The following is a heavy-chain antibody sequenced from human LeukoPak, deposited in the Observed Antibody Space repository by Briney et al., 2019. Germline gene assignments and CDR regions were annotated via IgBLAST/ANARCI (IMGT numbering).Heavy chain of an antibody. CDR1: GGSFSGYY. Sequence: PSETLSLTCAVYGGSFSGYYWSWIRQPPGKGLEWIGEINHSGSTNYNPSLKSRVTISVDTSKNQFSLKLSSVTAADTAVYYRAICGRTNGVCYYFDYWGQGTLVTVSS. J-gene: IGHJ4*02. V-gene: IGHV4-34*01. CDR2: INHSGST. D-gene: IGHD2-8*01. CDR3: AICGRTNGVCYYFDY.